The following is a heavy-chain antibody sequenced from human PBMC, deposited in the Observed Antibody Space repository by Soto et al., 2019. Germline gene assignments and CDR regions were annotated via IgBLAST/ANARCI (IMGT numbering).Heavy chain of an antibody. CDR3: ARVWSPSGGLP. CDR1: GFTFSSYS. D-gene: IGHD2-15*01. CDR2: ISSSSSYI. J-gene: IGHJ5*02. V-gene: IGHV3-21*01. Sequence: EVQLVESGGGLVKPGGSLRLSCAASGFTFSSYSMNWVRQAPGKGLEWVSSISSSSSYIYYADSVKGRFTISRDNAKNSRYLQMNSLRAEDTAVYYCARVWSPSGGLPWGQGTLVTVSS.